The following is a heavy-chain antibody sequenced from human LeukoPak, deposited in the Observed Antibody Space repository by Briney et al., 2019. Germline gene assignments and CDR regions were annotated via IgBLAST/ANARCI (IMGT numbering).Heavy chain of an antibody. CDR3: ARDTRTGSSWYTDAFDI. J-gene: IGHJ3*02. CDR2: IYYSGST. Sequence: PSETLSLTCTVSGVSIGSYYWSWIRQPPGKGLEWIGYIYYSGSTDYNPSLKSRVTISVDTSKNQFSLKLSSVTAADTAVYYCARDTRTGSSWYTDAFDIWGQGTMVTVSS. D-gene: IGHD6-13*01. CDR1: GVSIGSYY. V-gene: IGHV4-59*01.